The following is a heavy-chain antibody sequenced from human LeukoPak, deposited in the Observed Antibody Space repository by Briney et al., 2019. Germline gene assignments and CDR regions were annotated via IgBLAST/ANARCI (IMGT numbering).Heavy chain of an antibody. CDR2: ICDSGST. D-gene: IGHD4-17*01. Sequence: SATLSLTCAAAGGSISSTNWWTWVRQPPGQGLEWIVYICDSGSTNYNPSLNRGVTASVETSKNHFSLKLSPVTAATTAVYYCARGLHGPRYFDLWGRGPLVPVYS. V-gene: IGHV4-4*02. CDR1: GGSISSTNW. CDR3: ARGLHGPRYFDL. J-gene: IGHJ2*01.